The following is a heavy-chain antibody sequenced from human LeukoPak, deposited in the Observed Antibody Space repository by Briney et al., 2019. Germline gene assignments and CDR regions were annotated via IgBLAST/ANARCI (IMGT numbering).Heavy chain of an antibody. V-gene: IGHV4-30-4*08. CDR2: IYYSGST. CDR1: GGSISSGDYY. CDR3: ARRYSNYFLDY. D-gene: IGHD4-11*01. Sequence: SETLSLTCTVSGGSISSGDYYWSWIRQPPGKGLEWIGYIYYSGSTYYNPSLKSRVTVSVDTSKNQFSLKLSSVTAADTAVYYCARRYSNYFLDYWGQGTLVTVSS. J-gene: IGHJ4*02.